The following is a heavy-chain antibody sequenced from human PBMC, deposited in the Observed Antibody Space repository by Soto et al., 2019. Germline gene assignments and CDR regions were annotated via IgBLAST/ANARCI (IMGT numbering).Heavy chain of an antibody. V-gene: IGHV1-2*02. CDR1: GYTFTGYH. Sequence: ASVKVSCKASGYTFTGYHMHWVRQAPGQGLEWMGWINPNSGGTNYAQKFQGRVTMTRDTSISTAYMELSRLRSDDTAVYYCARLWRFGELLFFDYWGQGTLVTVSS. CDR3: ARLWRFGELLFFDY. CDR2: INPNSGGT. D-gene: IGHD3-10*01. J-gene: IGHJ4*02.